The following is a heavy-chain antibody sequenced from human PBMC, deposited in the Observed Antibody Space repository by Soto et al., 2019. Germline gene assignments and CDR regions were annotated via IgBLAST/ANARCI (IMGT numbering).Heavy chain of an antibody. D-gene: IGHD3-16*01. V-gene: IGHV3-7*03. CDR2: VKQDGSAK. Sequence: GGSLRLSCAASGLTFSNYWMNWVRQAPGKGLEWVANVKQDGSAKYYLDSVKGRFTISRDNAKNSLYLQMNSLRADDTAVYYCATDGAKFYGMDVWGHGTTVTVSS. CDR3: ATDGAKFYGMDV. CDR1: GLTFSNYW. J-gene: IGHJ6*02.